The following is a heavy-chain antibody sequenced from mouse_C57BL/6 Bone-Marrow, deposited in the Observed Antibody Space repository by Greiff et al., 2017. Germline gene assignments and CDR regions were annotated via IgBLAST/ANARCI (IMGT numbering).Heavy chain of an antibody. V-gene: IGHV1-55*01. CDR2: IYPGSGST. CDR3: ARPYYSNYWYFDV. D-gene: IGHD2-5*01. J-gene: IGHJ1*03. Sequence: VQLQQSGAELVKPGASVKMSCKASGYTFTSYWITWVKQRPGQGLEWIGDIYPGSGSTNYNEKFKSKAILTVDTSSSTAYMQLSSLTSEDSAVYYCARPYYSNYWYFDVWGTGTTVTVSS. CDR1: GYTFTSYW.